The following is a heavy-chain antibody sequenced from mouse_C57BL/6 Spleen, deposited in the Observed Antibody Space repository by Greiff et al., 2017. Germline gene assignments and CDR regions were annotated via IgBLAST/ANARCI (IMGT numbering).Heavy chain of an antibody. V-gene: IGHV5-6*01. CDR1: GFTFSSYG. D-gene: IGHD4-1*01. J-gene: IGHJ1*03. CDR3: ARPWDVGGYFGV. CDR2: ISSGGSYT. Sequence: EVKLMESGGDLVKPGGSLKLSCAASGFTFSSYGMSWVRQTPDKRLEWVATISSGGSYTYYPDSVKGRFTISRANAKNTRYLQMSSRKSEDTAMYYCARPWDVGGYFGVWGTGTTVTVSS.